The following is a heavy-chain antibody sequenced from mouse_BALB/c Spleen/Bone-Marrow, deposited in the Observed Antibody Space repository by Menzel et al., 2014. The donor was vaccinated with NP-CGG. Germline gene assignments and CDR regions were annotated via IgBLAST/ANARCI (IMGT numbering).Heavy chain of an antibody. V-gene: IGHV1S81*02. CDR2: INPSNGGA. J-gene: IGHJ2*01. CDR3: TRWYYGNYFDY. D-gene: IGHD2-1*01. CDR1: GYTFTSYY. Sequence: QVQLQQSGAELVTPGASVKLSCKASGYTFTSYYMYWVKQRPGQGLEWIGEINPSNGGANFNEKFKSKATLTVDKSSSTAYMQLSSLTSEDSAVYYCTRWYYGNYFDYWGQGTTLTVSS.